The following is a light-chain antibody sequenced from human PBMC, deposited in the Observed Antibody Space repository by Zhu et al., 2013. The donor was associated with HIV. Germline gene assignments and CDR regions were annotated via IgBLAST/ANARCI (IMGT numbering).Light chain of an antibody. CDR1: QTISTS. CDR2: KAS. CDR3: QQYNSYPIT. Sequence: DIQMTQSPATLSASVGDSVSITCRASQTISTSLAWFQQKPGQAPQLLISKASALESGVPSRFSGSGSGAEFNFTISGLQPDDFATYYCQQYNSYPITFGQGTRLELK. V-gene: IGKV1-5*03. J-gene: IGKJ5*01.